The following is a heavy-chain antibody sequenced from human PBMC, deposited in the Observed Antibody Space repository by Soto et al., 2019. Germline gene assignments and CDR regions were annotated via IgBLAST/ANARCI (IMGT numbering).Heavy chain of an antibody. Sequence: ETLSLTCTVSGGSISSYYWSWIRQPPGKGLEWIGYIYYSGSTNYNPSLKSRVTISVDTSKNQFSLKLSSVTAADTAVYYCARLMVRGVGYYYYGMDVWGQGTTVTVSS. D-gene: IGHD3-10*01. V-gene: IGHV4-59*01. CDR1: GGSISSYY. CDR2: IYYSGST. J-gene: IGHJ6*02. CDR3: ARLMVRGVGYYYYGMDV.